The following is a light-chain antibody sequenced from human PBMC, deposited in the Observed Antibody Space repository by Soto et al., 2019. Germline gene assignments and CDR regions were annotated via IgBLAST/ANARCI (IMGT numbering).Light chain of an antibody. CDR3: QTWRTGIRV. CDR2: LNSEGSH. V-gene: IGLV4-69*01. Sequence: PVLTQSLSASAYLGASGKLTCTLSSGHSSYAIGWHQQQPEKGPRYFMKLNSEGSHSKGDGIPARFSGSSSGAQRYLSSTSRQSEDEADYYCQTWRTGIRVFGGGTKPTVL. CDR1: SGHSSYA. J-gene: IGLJ3*02.